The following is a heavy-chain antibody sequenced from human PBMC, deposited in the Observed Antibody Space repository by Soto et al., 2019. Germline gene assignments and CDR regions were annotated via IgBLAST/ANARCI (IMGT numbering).Heavy chain of an antibody. Sequence: QVQLVQSGAEVKKPGASVKVSCKASGYTFTSYGISWVRQAPGQGLEWMGWISAYNGNTNYAQKLQGRVTMTTDTSSSTAYMELRSLKSDDTAVYYCARVRGDIVVVPAATPYYYYGMDVWGQGTTVTVSS. J-gene: IGHJ6*02. D-gene: IGHD2-2*01. V-gene: IGHV1-18*01. CDR1: GYTFTSYG. CDR2: ISAYNGNT. CDR3: ARVRGDIVVVPAATPYYYYGMDV.